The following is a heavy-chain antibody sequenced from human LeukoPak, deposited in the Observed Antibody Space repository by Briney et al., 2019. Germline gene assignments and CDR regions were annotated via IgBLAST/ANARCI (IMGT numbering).Heavy chain of an antibody. CDR1: GGTFSSYA. J-gene: IGHJ5*02. Sequence: LGASVKVSCKASGGTFSSYAISWVRQAPGQGLEWMGGIIPIFGTANYAQKLQGRVTMTTDTSTSTAYMELRSLRSDDTAVYYCARDKFLSDYDFWTSARNPPRWFDPWGQGTLVTVSS. D-gene: IGHD3-3*01. V-gene: IGHV1-69*05. CDR3: ARDKFLSDYDFWTSARNPPRWFDP. CDR2: IIPIFGTA.